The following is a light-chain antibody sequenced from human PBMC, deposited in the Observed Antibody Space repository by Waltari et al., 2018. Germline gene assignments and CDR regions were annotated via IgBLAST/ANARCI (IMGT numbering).Light chain of an antibody. V-gene: IGKV1-39*01. CDR3: QQSYSTPPFT. J-gene: IGKJ3*01. CDR1: QSISSY. Sequence: DIQMTQSPSSLSASVGDRVTITCRASQSISSYLNWFQQKPGKAPKLLIYASSSWQSGVPSRFSGSGSETDFTLTISSLQPEDFATYYCQQSYSTPPFTFGPGTKVDIK. CDR2: ASS.